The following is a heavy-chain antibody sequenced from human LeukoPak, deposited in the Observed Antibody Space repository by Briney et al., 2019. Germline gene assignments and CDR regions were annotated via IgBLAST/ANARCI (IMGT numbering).Heavy chain of an antibody. CDR3: ARGGVNYKIAGP. Sequence: SETLSLTYTVSGGSITSYYWSWIRQPPGKGLEWIGYIYYSGSTNYNPSLKSRVTISVDTSKNQFSLKLSPVTAADTAVYYCARGGVNYKIAGPWGQGALVTVSS. CDR1: GGSITSYY. V-gene: IGHV4-59*01. CDR2: IYYSGST. D-gene: IGHD3-10*01. J-gene: IGHJ5*02.